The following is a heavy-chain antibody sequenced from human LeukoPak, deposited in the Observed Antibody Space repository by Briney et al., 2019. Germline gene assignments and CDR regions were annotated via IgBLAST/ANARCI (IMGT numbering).Heavy chain of an antibody. D-gene: IGHD4-17*01. CDR1: GFTFSNYG. J-gene: IGHJ3*01. CDR2: ISGRGDTT. V-gene: IGHV3-23*01. CDR3: ARDPNGDYLGAFDF. Sequence: GGSLRLSCAGSGFTFSNYGMTWVRQAPGKGLEWVSAISGRGDTTRYGESVKGRFTVSRDNSKNTLYLEMTNLRAEDAAVYFCARDPNGDYLGAFDFWGQGTLVTVSS.